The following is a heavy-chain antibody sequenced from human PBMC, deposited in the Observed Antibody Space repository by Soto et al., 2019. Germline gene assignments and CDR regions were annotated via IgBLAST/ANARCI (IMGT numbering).Heavy chain of an antibody. V-gene: IGHV1-69*13. CDR2: IIPIFGTG. J-gene: IGHJ4*02. CDR1: GGTFSNYA. Sequence: ASVKVSCKASGGTFSNYAIDWVRQAPGQGLEWMGGIIPIFGTGNYAQKFQGRVTITADESTSTAYLDLSGLRPEDTAVYYCARPVEMATISRSYLFYWGQGTLVTVSS. CDR3: ARPVEMATISRSYLFY. D-gene: IGHD5-12*01.